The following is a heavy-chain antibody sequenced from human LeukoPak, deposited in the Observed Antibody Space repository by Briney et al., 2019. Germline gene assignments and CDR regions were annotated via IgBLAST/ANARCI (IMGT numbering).Heavy chain of an antibody. Sequence: GGSLRLSCAASGFTFSSNSMNRVRQAPGKGLEWVSSISSSSSYIYYEDSVKGTFTISRDNAKNSLYLQMNSLRAEDTAVYYCARDQHYDFWSGFDYYGMDVWGQGTTVTVSS. V-gene: IGHV3-21*01. CDR1: GFTFSSNS. J-gene: IGHJ6*02. CDR3: ARDQHYDFWSGFDYYGMDV. D-gene: IGHD3-3*01. CDR2: ISSSSSYI.